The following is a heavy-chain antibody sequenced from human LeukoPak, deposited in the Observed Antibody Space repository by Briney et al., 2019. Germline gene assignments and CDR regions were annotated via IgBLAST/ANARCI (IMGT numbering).Heavy chain of an antibody. CDR3: AKANYYGSGDTAFDI. D-gene: IGHD3-10*01. CDR2: ISGSSGPT. CDR1: GFTFSSYG. V-gene: IGHV3-23*01. Sequence: GGSLRLSCAASGFTFSSYGMHWVRQAPGKGLEWVSAISGSSGPTHYADSVKGRFTISRDNSKNTLYLQMNSLRAEDTAVYYCAKANYYGSGDTAFDIWGQGTMVTVSS. J-gene: IGHJ3*02.